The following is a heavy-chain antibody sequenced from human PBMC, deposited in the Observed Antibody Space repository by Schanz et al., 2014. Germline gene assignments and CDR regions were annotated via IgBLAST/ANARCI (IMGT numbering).Heavy chain of an antibody. V-gene: IGHV3-30*18. J-gene: IGHJ3*02. CDR1: GFIFGDYA. D-gene: IGHD4-17*01. CDR2: ISNHGLNT. Sequence: QVQLVESGGGVVQPGRSLRLSCAASGFIFGDYAIHWVRQAPGKGLEWVAAISNHGLNTYFGDSVKGRFTISRDNSKNTLYLQMNSLRAEDTALYYCAKDPHRDYGGKPQAFDIWGQGTMVTVSS. CDR3: AKDPHRDYGGKPQAFDI.